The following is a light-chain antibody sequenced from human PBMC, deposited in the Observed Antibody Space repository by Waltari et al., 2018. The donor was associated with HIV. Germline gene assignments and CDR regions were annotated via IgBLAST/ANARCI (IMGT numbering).Light chain of an antibody. CDR1: QSISSW. CDR2: KAS. J-gene: IGKJ2*03. Sequence: DIQMTQFPSTLLASVGDRVTITCRASQSISSWLAWYQQKPGKAPKLLIYKASSLESGVPSRFSGSGSGTEFTLTISSLQPDDFATYYCQQYNSYPDSFGQGTKLEIK. CDR3: QQYNSYPDS. V-gene: IGKV1-5*03.